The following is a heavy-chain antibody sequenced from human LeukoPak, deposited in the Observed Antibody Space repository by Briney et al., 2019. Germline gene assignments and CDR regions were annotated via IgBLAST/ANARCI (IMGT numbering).Heavy chain of an antibody. CDR1: GYMFTGYY. J-gene: IGHJ4*02. CDR2: INPNSGGT. Sequence: ASVKVSCKASGYMFTGYYMHWVRQAPGQGLEWMGWINPNSGGTNYAQKFQGRVTMTRDTSISTAYMELSSLRSDDTAVHYCARGYCSGDCFTLFDYWGRGTLATVSS. D-gene: IGHD2-21*02. V-gene: IGHV1-2*02. CDR3: ARGYCSGDCFTLFDY.